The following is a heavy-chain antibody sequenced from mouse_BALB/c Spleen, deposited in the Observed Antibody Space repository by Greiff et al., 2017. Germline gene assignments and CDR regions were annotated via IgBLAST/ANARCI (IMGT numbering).Heavy chain of an antibody. CDR2: IYPSDSYT. V-gene: IGHV1-69*02. J-gene: IGHJ1*01. D-gene: IGHD1-1*01. CDR3: TRDGITTVVAWYFDV. Sequence: QVQLQQPGAELVRPGASVKLSCKASGYTFTSYWINWVKQRPGQGLEWIGNIYPSDSYTNYNQKFKDKATLTVDKSSSTAYMQLSSPTSEDSAVYYVTRDGITTVVAWYFDVWGAGTTVTVAS. CDR1: GYTFTSYW.